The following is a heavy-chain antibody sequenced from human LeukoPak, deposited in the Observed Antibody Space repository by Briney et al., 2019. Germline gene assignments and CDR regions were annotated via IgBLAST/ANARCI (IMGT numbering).Heavy chain of an antibody. D-gene: IGHD6-19*01. CDR1: GGTFSSHY. CDR3: ANAGDGTDAFDI. CDR2: INYSGST. V-gene: IGHV4-59*11. Sequence: PSETLSLTCTASGGTFSSHYWSWIRQPPGKGLEWIGHINYSGSTNYNPSLKSRVTISVDTSKNHFSLKLSSVTAADTAVYYCANAGDGTDAFDIWGQGTMVTASS. J-gene: IGHJ3*02.